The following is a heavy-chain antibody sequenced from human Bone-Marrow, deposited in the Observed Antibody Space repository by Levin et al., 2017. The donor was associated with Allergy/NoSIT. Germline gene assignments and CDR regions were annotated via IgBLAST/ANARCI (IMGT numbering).Heavy chain of an antibody. Sequence: ETLSLTCAASGFTFLSYTMAWVRQAPGKGLEWVSSISSSSRHIYYADSLKGRFTISRDNAKNSLYLQMSSLRVEDTAVYYCARGLRGMATITGVHSWGQGTLVTVSS. CDR1: GFTFLSYT. CDR3: ARGLRGMATITGVHS. V-gene: IGHV3-21*01. D-gene: IGHD5-24*01. CDR2: ISSSSRHI. J-gene: IGHJ4*02.